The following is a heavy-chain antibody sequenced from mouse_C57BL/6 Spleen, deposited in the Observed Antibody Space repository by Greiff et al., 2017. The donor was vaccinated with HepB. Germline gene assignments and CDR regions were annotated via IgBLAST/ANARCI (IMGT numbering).Heavy chain of an antibody. J-gene: IGHJ3*01. CDR2: ISYDGSN. CDR1: GYSITSGYY. D-gene: IGHD2-10*01. V-gene: IGHV3-6*01. Sequence: VQLQQSGPGLVKPSQSLSLTCSVTGYSITSGYYWNWIRQFPGNKLEWMGYISYDGSNNYNPSLKNRISITRDTSKNQFFLKLNSVTTEDTATYYCARGEAYYFPFAYWGQGTLVTVSA. CDR3: ARGEAYYFPFAY.